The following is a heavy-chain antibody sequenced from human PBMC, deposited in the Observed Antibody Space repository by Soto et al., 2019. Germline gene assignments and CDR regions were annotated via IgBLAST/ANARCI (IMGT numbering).Heavy chain of an antibody. CDR3: VRDSSRGYSGYDDFDY. CDR1: GFPFSSYW. Sequence: GGSLRLSCAASGFPFSSYWMHWVRQAPGMGLVWVSRINSDGVTTNYADSVKGRFTISRDNARNTLFLEMQSLRVEDTAVYYCVRDSSRGYSGYDDFDYWGQGALVTVSS. V-gene: IGHV3-74*01. D-gene: IGHD5-12*01. J-gene: IGHJ4*02. CDR2: INSDGVTT.